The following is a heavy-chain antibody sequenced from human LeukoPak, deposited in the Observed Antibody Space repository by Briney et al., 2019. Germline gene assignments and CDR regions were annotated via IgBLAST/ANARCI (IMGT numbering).Heavy chain of an antibody. Sequence: RSETLSLTCAVYGGSFSGYYWSWIRQPPGKGLEWIGSIYYSGSTYYNPSLKSRVTISVDTSKNQFSLKLSSVTAADTAVYYCARLRYIRSGWQKYYFDYWGQGTLVTVSS. V-gene: IGHV4-34*01. D-gene: IGHD6-19*01. CDR3: ARLRYIRSGWQKYYFDY. CDR1: GGSFSGYY. CDR2: IYYSGST. J-gene: IGHJ4*02.